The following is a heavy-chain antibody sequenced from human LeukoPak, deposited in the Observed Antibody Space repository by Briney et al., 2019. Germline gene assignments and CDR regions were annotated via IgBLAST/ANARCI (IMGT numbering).Heavy chain of an antibody. V-gene: IGHV3-48*03. D-gene: IGHD3-3*01. CDR2: ITSSDTI. CDR1: GVTLSSYQ. Sequence: RGSLRLSCAASGVTLSSYQMHWGCQGPGKGLEWVSYITSSDTIYYADAVKGRFTISRDNAKNSLFLQMNSPRAEDTVFYYCARAWSGISEFDYWGQGTLVTVSS. J-gene: IGHJ4*02. CDR3: ARAWSGISEFDY.